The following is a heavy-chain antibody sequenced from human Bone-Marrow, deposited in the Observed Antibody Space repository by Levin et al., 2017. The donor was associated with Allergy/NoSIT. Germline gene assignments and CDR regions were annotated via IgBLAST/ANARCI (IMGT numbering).Heavy chain of an antibody. CDR3: AREVADNWDDVHFDY. Sequence: GESLKISCAASGFTFSAYGMHWVRQAPGKGLEWVTLIWSDGSDKYYADSVKGRFTISRDNSRNTLYLQMDSLRADDTAVYYCAREVADNWDDVHFDYWGQGTLVTVSS. CDR2: IWSDGSDK. J-gene: IGHJ4*02. D-gene: IGHD1-1*01. V-gene: IGHV3-33*01. CDR1: GFTFSAYG.